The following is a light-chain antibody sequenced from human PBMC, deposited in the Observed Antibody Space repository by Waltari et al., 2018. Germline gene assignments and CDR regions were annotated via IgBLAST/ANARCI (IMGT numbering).Light chain of an antibody. Sequence: DIQMTQSPSPLSASVGDRATITCRASQNINTWLAWHQQKPGKAPKLLIYKASSLESGVPSRFSGSGSGTEYTLTISSLQPDDFATYYCLQYNGEPRTFGQGTKVEVK. V-gene: IGKV1-5*03. J-gene: IGKJ1*01. CDR1: QNINTW. CDR2: KAS. CDR3: LQYNGEPRT.